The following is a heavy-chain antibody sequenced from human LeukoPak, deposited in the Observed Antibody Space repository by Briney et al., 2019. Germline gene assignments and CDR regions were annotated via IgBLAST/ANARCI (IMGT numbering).Heavy chain of an antibody. D-gene: IGHD6-19*01. CDR2: ISYDGSNK. CDR1: GFIFRNYV. J-gene: IGHJ4*02. CDR3: ARGIAVAGVDY. V-gene: IGHV3-30*03. Sequence: PGGSLRLSCAASGFIFRNYVVAWVRQAPGKGLEWVAVISYDGSNKYYADSVKGRFTISRDNSKNTLYLQMNSLRAEDTAVYYCARGIAVAGVDYWGQGTLVTVSS.